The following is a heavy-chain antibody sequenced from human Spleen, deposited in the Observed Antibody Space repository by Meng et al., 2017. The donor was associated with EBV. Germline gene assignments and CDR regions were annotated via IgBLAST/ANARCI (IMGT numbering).Heavy chain of an antibody. CDR2: IYHSGSA. Sequence: QLQLQESCAGMVKHSQTLSLTCAVAGGSITSESYSWTWIRQPPGKGLEWFGYIYHSGSAYYNPSLNSRVTMSVDKSKDQFSLKLSAVTAPDTAVEHGARGGRFGEGGDDGGQGSRGT. V-gene: IGHV4-30-2*01. CDR3: ARGGRFGEGGDD. J-gene: IGHJ4*02. D-gene: IGHD3-10*01. CDR1: GGSITSESYS.